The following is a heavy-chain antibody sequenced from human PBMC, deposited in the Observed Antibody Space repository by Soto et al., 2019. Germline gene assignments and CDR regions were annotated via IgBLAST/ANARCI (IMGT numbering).Heavy chain of an antibody. J-gene: IGHJ4*02. CDR2: ISGSGGST. Sequence: GGSLRLSCAASGFTFSNYAMSWVRQAPGKGLEWVSAISGSGGSTYYADSVKGRFTISRDNYKNTLYLRMNSLRAEDTAVFYCAKDRAIRPGSDFDYWGQGTQVTVSS. CDR1: GFTFSNYA. D-gene: IGHD3-9*01. V-gene: IGHV3-23*01. CDR3: AKDRAIRPGSDFDY.